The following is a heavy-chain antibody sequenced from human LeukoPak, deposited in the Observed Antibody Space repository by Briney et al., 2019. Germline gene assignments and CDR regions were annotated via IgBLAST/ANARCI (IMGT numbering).Heavy chain of an antibody. CDR3: ARFFFYDTRGMDV. Sequence: SETLSLTCSVSGGSISSNSYYWNWIRQPPEKRLEWIGNIYSNGNIHSYNPSLKSRVTISVDTSKNQFSLKLSSVTAADTAVYYCARFFFYDTRGMDVWGQGTTVTVSS. CDR1: GGSISSNSYY. CDR2: IYSNGNI. J-gene: IGHJ6*02. V-gene: IGHV4-39*07. D-gene: IGHD3-22*01.